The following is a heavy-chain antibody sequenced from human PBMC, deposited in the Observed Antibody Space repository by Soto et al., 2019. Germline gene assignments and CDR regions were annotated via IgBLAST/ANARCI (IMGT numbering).Heavy chain of an antibody. D-gene: IGHD3-22*01. CDR1: GFTFSNAW. J-gene: IGHJ5*02. V-gene: IGHV3-15*01. CDR2: IKSKTDGGTT. Sequence: PGGSLRLSCAASGFTFSNAWMSWVRQAPGKGLEWVGRIKSKTDGGTTDYAAPVKGRFTISRDDSKNTLYLQMNSLKTEDTAVYYCTTDYGYYDSSGSLNWFDPWGQGTLVTVYS. CDR3: TTDYGYYDSSGSLNWFDP.